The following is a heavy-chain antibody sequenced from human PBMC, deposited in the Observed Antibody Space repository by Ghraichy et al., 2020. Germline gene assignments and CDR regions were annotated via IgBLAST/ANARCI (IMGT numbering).Heavy chain of an antibody. CDR3: ARNKTIAGHGFDV. V-gene: IGHV1-46*01. CDR1: GYTFTAYY. Sequence: ASVKVSCKASGYTFTAYYMHWVRQAPGQGLEWMGILNPGSGSTNYAQQFRGRLTVTRDTSTSTVYMELRSLTSEDTAVYYCARNKTIAGHGFDVWGQGTTVTVPS. J-gene: IGHJ6*02. CDR2: LNPGSGST. D-gene: IGHD1/OR15-1a*01.